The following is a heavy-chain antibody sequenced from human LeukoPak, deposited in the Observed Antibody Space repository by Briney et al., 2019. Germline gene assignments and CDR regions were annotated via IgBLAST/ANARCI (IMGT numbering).Heavy chain of an antibody. V-gene: IGHV3-53*01. J-gene: IGHJ4*02. CDR2: LYSGGSI. D-gene: IGHD3-22*01. CDR1: GFTVSSNY. Sequence: GGSLRLPCAAPGFTVSSNYMSWVRQAPGKGLEWVSVLYSGGSIYYAESVKGRFTISRDNSRNTLYLQMNSLRAEDTAVYYCARGTYYDSSGYHFDYWGQGTLVTVSS. CDR3: ARGTYYDSSGYHFDY.